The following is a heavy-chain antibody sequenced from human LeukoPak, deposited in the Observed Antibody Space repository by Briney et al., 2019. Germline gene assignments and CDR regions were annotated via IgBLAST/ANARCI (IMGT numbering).Heavy chain of an antibody. CDR1: GFTFSSYA. Sequence: GGSLRLSCAVSGFTFSSYAMSWVRQAPGKGLEWVAVISYDGRNKYYADSVKGRFTISRDNSKNTLHLQMNSLRPADTAVYYCAKLWNEVGTTIYWGQGTLVTISS. CDR3: AKLWNEVGTTIY. J-gene: IGHJ4*02. CDR2: ISYDGRNK. V-gene: IGHV3-30*18. D-gene: IGHD1-26*01.